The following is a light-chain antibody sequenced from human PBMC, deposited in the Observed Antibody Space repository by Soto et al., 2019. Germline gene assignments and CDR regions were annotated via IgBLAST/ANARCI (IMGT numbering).Light chain of an antibody. V-gene: IGKV3-11*01. Sequence: EIVLTQSPATLSLSPGERVTLSCRASQSVSSYFAWYQQKPGQAPRLLIYDASNRATGIPARFSGCGSGTDFTLTISSLEPEDFAVYYCQQRSNGPLTFGQGTRLEIK. CDR2: DAS. CDR1: QSVSSY. J-gene: IGKJ5*01. CDR3: QQRSNGPLT.